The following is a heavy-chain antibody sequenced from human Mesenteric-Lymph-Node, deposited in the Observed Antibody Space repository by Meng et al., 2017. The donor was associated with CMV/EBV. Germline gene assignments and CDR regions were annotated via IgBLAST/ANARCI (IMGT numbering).Heavy chain of an antibody. J-gene: IGHJ4*02. D-gene: IGHD3-22*01. Sequence: GGSLRLSCAASGFTFSSYSMNWVRQAPGKGLEWVSSISSSSSYIYYADSVKGRFTISRDNAKNSLYLQMDSLRAEDTAVYYCARDPSSGYYFPYFDYWGQGTLVTVSS. CDR3: ARDPSSGYYFPYFDY. CDR1: GFTFSSYS. CDR2: ISSSSSYI. V-gene: IGHV3-21*01.